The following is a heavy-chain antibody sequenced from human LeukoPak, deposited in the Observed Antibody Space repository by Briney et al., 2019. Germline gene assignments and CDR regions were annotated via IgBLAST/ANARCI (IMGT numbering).Heavy chain of an antibody. D-gene: IGHD6-19*01. CDR2: ISAYNGNT. Sequence: ASVTVSCKASGYTFTSYGISWVRQAPGQGLEWMGWISAYNGNTNYAQKLQGRVTMTTDTSTSTAYMELRSLRSEDTAVYYCARDRGIAVAGSPYWYFDLWGRGTLVTVSS. CDR3: ARDRGIAVAGSPYWYFDL. V-gene: IGHV1-18*01. CDR1: GYTFTSYG. J-gene: IGHJ2*01.